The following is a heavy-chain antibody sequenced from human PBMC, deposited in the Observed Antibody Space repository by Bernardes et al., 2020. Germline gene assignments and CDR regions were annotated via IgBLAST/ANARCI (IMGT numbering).Heavy chain of an antibody. CDR3: ARTGDDGGWFSFDY. CDR2: IDWGDDK. CDR1: GFSLSPSGMC. Sequence: SGTTLLKPTQTLTLTCTFSGFSLSPSGMCVSWIRQPPGKALEWLALIDWGDDKYYSTSLKTRLTISKDTSKNQVVLTMSNMDPVDTATYYCARTGDDGGWFSFDYWGQGTLVTVSS. D-gene: IGHD6-19*01. J-gene: IGHJ4*02. V-gene: IGHV2-70*01.